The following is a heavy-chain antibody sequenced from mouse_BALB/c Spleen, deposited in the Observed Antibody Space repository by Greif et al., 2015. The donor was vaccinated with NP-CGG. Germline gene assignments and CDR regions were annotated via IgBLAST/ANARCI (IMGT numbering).Heavy chain of an antibody. CDR1: GFSLTNYG. J-gene: IGHJ4*01. CDR3: GSAAGNMDY. V-gene: IGHV2-9*02. Sequence: VKLVESGPGLVAPSQSLSITCTVSGFSLTNYGVHWVRQPPGKGLEWLGIICAGGTPNYNSALMSRLSLSKDNSKSQVFLKRNSLKVDDKAMYYCGSAAGNMDYRGQGTSVTGSS. CDR2: ICAGGTP.